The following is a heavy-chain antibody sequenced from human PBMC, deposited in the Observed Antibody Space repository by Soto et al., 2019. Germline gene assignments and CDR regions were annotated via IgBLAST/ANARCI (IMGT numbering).Heavy chain of an antibody. CDR1: GITFRNYD. J-gene: IGHJ4*02. D-gene: IGHD4-17*01. CDR2: ISDDGSNK. CDR3: AKDRYGDFVGGHFDY. Sequence: QVQLVESGGGVVQPGRSLRLSCAASGITFRNYDMHWVRQAPGQGLEWVAVISDDGSNKYYADTVKGRFTISRDNFKNTLYLQMNSLRAEDTAVYYCAKDRYGDFVGGHFDYWGQGTLVTASP. V-gene: IGHV3-30*18.